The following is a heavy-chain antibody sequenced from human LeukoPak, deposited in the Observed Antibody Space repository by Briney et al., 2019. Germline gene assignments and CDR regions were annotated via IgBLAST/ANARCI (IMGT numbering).Heavy chain of an antibody. CDR3: ARALYCSSTSCLYGMDV. CDR2: ISSSSSYI. CDR1: GFTFSSYS. V-gene: IGHV3-21*01. D-gene: IGHD2-2*01. Sequence: GSLRLSCAASGFTFSSYSMNWVRQAPGKGLEWVSSISSSSSYIYYADSVKGRFTISRDNAKNSLYLQMNSLRAEDTAVYYCARALYCSSTSCLYGMDVWGQGTTVTVSS. J-gene: IGHJ6*02.